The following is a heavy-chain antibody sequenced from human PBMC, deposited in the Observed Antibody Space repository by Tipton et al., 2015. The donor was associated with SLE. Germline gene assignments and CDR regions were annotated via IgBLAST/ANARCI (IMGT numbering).Heavy chain of an antibody. CDR2: IYTSGST. V-gene: IGHV4-61*02. CDR3: ARVITFGGVLDY. J-gene: IGHJ4*02. D-gene: IGHD3-16*01. Sequence: TLSLTCTVSGGSISSGSYYWSWIRQPAGKGLEWIGRIYTSGSTNYNPSLKSRVTISVDTSKNQFSLKLSSVTAADTAVYYCARVITFGGVLDYWGQGALVTVSS. CDR1: GGSISSGSYY.